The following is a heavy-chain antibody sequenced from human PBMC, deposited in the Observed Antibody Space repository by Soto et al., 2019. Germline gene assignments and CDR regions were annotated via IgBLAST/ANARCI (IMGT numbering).Heavy chain of an antibody. J-gene: IGHJ4*02. CDR3: AKDGLWSGSYPYYYDF. CDR1: GFTFSSYA. V-gene: IGHV3-23*01. D-gene: IGHD3-10*01. CDR2: ISGSGGSA. Sequence: EVQLLESGGGLVKPGGSQRLSCAASGFTFSSYAMSWVRQAPGKGLEWVSGISGSGGSAYYADSVKGRFSISRDNSKNTLYLQMNSLRAEDTAVYYCAKDGLWSGSYPYYYDFWGQGTLVTVSS.